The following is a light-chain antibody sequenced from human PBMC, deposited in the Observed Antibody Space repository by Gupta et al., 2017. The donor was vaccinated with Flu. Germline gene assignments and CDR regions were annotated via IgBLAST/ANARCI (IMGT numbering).Light chain of an antibody. CDR1: QSLQHSNGKTY. CDR2: EIS. V-gene: IGKV2D-29*01. J-gene: IGKJ2*01. Sequence: EIVMTQTPLSLSVTPGQPASISCKSSQSLQHSNGKTYLYWYLHKAGQPPRLLIYEISNRYSGVPDRVSGSGSGTDFTLKISRVEAEDVGIYYCMQSVHLPYTFGQGSKLEIK. CDR3: MQSVHLPYT.